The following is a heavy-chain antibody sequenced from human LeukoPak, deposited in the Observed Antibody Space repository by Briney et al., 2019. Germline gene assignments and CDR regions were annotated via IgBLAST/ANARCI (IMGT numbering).Heavy chain of an antibody. Sequence: SETLSLTCTVSGGSISSSTYYWGWVRQPPGKGLEWLGSIYYSGSTYYNPSLKSRVTMSVDTSKNQFSLKLSSVTAADTAVYYCARVPGTHSSSWYADYYYYYMDVWGKGTTVTVSS. V-gene: IGHV4-39*07. D-gene: IGHD6-13*01. CDR3: ARVPGTHSSSWYADYYYYYMDV. CDR1: GGSISSSTYY. J-gene: IGHJ6*03. CDR2: IYYSGST.